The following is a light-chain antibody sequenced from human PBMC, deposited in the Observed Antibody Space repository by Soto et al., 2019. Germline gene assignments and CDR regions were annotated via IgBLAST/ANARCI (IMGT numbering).Light chain of an antibody. CDR1: QSISRY. J-gene: IGKJ5*01. CDR3: QQRTNWGTT. Sequence: ELVLTQSPVTLSVSPGQRATLSCRASQSISRYLAWYQQKPGQAPRLLIYDASNRATDIPARFSGSGFGTYFTLTIGGLEPEDSAVYYCQQRTNWGTTFGQGTRLDIK. V-gene: IGKV3-11*01. CDR2: DAS.